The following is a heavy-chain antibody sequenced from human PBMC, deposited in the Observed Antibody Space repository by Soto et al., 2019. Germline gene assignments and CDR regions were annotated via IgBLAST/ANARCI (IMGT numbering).Heavy chain of an antibody. CDR3: ARQGPITFGEVEGWFDP. J-gene: IGHJ5*02. CDR1: GGSISSSSYY. CDR2: IYYSGST. Sequence: QLQLQESGPGLVKPSETLSLTCTVSGGSISSSSYYWGWIRQPPGKGLEWIGSIYYSGSTYYNPSLKSRVTISVDTSKNQFSLKLSSVTAADTAVYYCARQGPITFGEVEGWFDPWGQGTLVTVSS. D-gene: IGHD3-16*01. V-gene: IGHV4-39*01.